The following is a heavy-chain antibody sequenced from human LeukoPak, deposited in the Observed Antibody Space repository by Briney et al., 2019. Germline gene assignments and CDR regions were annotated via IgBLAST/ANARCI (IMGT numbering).Heavy chain of an antibody. Sequence: QAGGSLRLSCAASGFTFSSYGMSWVRQAPGKGLEWVSAISGSGGSTYYADSVKGRFTISRDNSKNTLYLQMNSLRAEDTAVYYCARGIGIAAAGTTADYWGQGTLVTVSS. V-gene: IGHV3-23*01. CDR1: GFTFSSYG. D-gene: IGHD6-13*01. CDR2: ISGSGGST. J-gene: IGHJ4*02. CDR3: ARGIGIAAAGTTADY.